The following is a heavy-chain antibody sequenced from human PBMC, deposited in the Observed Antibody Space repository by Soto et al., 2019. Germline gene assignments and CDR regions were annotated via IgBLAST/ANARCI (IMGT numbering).Heavy chain of an antibody. CDR3: ARGSSSYYDYGMDV. D-gene: IGHD6-6*01. Sequence: SETLSLTCAVSGDSISRGGYSWTLIRQPPGKALEWIGNIYDSGSTSYNPSLKSRVTMSVDTSKNQFSLRLTSVTAADTAVYFCARGSSSYYDYGMDVWGQGTTVTVSS. CDR2: IYDSGST. V-gene: IGHV4-30-2*01. J-gene: IGHJ6*02. CDR1: GDSISRGGYS.